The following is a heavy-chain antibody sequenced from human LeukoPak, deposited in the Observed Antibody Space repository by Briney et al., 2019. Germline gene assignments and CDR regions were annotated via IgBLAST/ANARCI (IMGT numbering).Heavy chain of an antibody. D-gene: IGHD6-13*01. Sequence: PGGSLRLSCAGSGDGFTRHTMNWVRRAPGKGLEWIAYIWSNGDYIYYPDSVKGRFTISRDNARTSAYLQMNSLRVEDTAIYYCAREYDSRARFDSWGPGTLVTVSS. V-gene: IGHV3-21*05. CDR3: AREYDSRARFDS. J-gene: IGHJ4*02. CDR2: IWSNGDYI. CDR1: GDGFTRHT.